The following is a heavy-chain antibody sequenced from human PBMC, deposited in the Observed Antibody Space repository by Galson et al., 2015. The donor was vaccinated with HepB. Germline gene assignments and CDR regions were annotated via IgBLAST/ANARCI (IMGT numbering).Heavy chain of an antibody. CDR1: GFTFSSYG. D-gene: IGHD1-26*01. CDR3: ARDSHLYSGSYSPAYYFDY. CDR2: IWYDGSNK. V-gene: IGHV3-33*01. Sequence: SLRLSCAASGFTFSSYGMHWVRQAPGKGLEWVAVIWYDGSNKYYADSVKGRFTISRDNSKNTLYLQMNSLRAEDTAVYYCARDSHLYSGSYSPAYYFDYWGQGTLVTVSS. J-gene: IGHJ4*02.